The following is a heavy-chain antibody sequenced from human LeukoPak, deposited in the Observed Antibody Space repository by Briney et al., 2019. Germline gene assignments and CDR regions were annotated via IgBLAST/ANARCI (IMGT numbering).Heavy chain of an antibody. CDR2: IRYDGSNK. J-gene: IGHJ4*02. CDR3: AKGGQAYCGGDCFICDY. V-gene: IGHV3-30*02. Sequence: PGGSLRLSCAASGFTFSSHGMHWVRQAPGKGLEWVAFIRYDGSNKYYADSVKGRFTISRDNSKNTLYLQMNSLRAEDTAVYYCAKGGQAYCGGDCFICDYWGQGPLVTVSS. D-gene: IGHD2-21*01. CDR1: GFTFSSHG.